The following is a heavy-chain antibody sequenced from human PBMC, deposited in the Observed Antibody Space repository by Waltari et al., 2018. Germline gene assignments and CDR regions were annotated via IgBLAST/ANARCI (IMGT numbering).Heavy chain of an antibody. J-gene: IGHJ6*03. CDR2: INHSGST. CDR1: GGSFSGYY. CDR3: ARGRYDYVWGSYRGYYYYYYMDV. V-gene: IGHV4-34*01. D-gene: IGHD3-16*02. Sequence: QVQLQQWGAGLLKPSETLSLTCAVYGGSFSGYYWSWIRQPPGQGLEWIGEINHSGSTNYNPSLKSRVTISVDTSKNQFSLKLSSVTAADTAVYYCARGRYDYVWGSYRGYYYYYYMDVWGKGTTVTVSS.